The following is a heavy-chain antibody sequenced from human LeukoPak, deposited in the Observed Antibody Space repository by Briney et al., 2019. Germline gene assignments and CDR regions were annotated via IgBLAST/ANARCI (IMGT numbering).Heavy chain of an antibody. CDR1: GGTFSSYA. J-gene: IGHJ3*02. CDR3: ARETSYSGSYYHAFDI. D-gene: IGHD1-26*01. Sequence: GASVKVSCKASGGTFSSYAISWVRQAPGQGLVWMGRIIPILGIANYAQKFQGRVTITADKSTSTAYMELSSLGSEDTAVYYCARETSYSGSYYHAFDIWGQGTMVTVSS. CDR2: IIPILGIA. V-gene: IGHV1-69*04.